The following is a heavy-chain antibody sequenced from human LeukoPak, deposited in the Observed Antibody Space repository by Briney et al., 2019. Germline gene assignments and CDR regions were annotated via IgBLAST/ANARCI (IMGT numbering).Heavy chain of an antibody. Sequence: QAGGSLRLSCTVSGFTFSSYGMHWVRQAPGKGLEWVSFIRFDGSEKYYADSVRGRFTISRDDSKNTLSLQMNSLRAEDTALYYCAKDVYDCSGGSCPQYYYVMDVWGQGTTVTVSS. D-gene: IGHD2-15*01. CDR3: AKDVYDCSGGSCPQYYYVMDV. V-gene: IGHV3-30*02. J-gene: IGHJ6*02. CDR2: IRFDGSEK. CDR1: GFTFSSYG.